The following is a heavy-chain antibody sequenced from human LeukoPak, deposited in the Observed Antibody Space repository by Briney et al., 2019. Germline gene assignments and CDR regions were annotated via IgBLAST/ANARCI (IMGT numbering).Heavy chain of an antibody. CDR3: ARGLFYSYTYYFDY. CDR2: ISSSGNTI. J-gene: IGHJ4*02. V-gene: IGHV3-48*03. CDR1: GFTFNTYE. Sequence: PGRSLRLSCAASGFTFNTYEMNWVRQSPGKGLEWVSYISSSGNTIYYTDSVKGRFSISRNNAKNSLYLQMDSLKAEDTAVYYCARGLFYSYTYYFDYWGQGTLVTVSS. D-gene: IGHD5-18*01.